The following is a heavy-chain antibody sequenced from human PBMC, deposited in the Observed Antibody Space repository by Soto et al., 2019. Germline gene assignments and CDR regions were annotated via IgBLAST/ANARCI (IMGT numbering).Heavy chain of an antibody. CDR3: AKAPFSPIAAAVCSVYYYYGKDV. J-gene: IGHJ6*02. Sequence: QVQLVESGGGVVQPGRSLRLSCAASGFTFSSYGMHWVRQAPGKGLEGVAVISYDGSNKYYADSVKGRFTISRDNSKNTLYLQMNSLRAEDTAVYYCAKAPFSPIAAAVCSVYYYYGKDVWGQGTTVTVSS. V-gene: IGHV3-30*18. CDR2: ISYDGSNK. CDR1: GFTFSSYG. D-gene: IGHD6-13*01.